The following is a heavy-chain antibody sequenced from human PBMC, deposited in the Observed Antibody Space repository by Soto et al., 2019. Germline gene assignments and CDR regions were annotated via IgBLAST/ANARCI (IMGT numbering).Heavy chain of an antibody. Sequence: GASVKVSCKASGGTFSSYAISWVRQAPGQGLEWMGGIIPILGTANYAQKFQGRVTITADESTSTAYMELSSLRSEDTAVYYCARVSDTAMVISYYYGMDVWGQGTTVTVSS. CDR2: IIPILGTA. D-gene: IGHD5-18*01. CDR1: GGTFSSYA. V-gene: IGHV1-69*13. CDR3: ARVSDTAMVISYYYGMDV. J-gene: IGHJ6*02.